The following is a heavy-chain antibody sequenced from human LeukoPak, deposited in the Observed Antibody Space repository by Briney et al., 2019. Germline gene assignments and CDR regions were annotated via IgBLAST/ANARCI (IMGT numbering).Heavy chain of an antibody. D-gene: IGHD2-15*01. J-gene: IGHJ6*02. CDR2: IKSKTDGGTT. Sequence: GGSLRLSCVGSGFSFSDTWMSWVRQSPGKGLEWVGRIKSKTDGGTTDYAAPVKGRFTISRDNSKNTLYLQMNSLRAEDTAVYYCAREAQYCSGGSCNYYYGMDVWGQGTTVTVSS. V-gene: IGHV3-15*01. CDR3: AREAQYCSGGSCNYYYGMDV. CDR1: GFSFSDTW.